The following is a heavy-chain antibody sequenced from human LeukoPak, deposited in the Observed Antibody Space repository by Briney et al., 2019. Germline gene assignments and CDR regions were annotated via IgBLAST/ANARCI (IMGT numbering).Heavy chain of an antibody. CDR3: ARAREAPANVFPDH. J-gene: IGHJ4*02. V-gene: IGHV3-7*01. Sequence: GGSLRLSCAASGFTFSRYWMTWVRQSPGKGLEWVANINQDGSEKYYGDSVTARFTISRDNAENSLFLQMNSLRADDTGVYYCARAREAPANVFPDHWGQGVVVTVSS. CDR1: GFTFSRYW. CDR2: INQDGSEK. D-gene: IGHD2-15*01.